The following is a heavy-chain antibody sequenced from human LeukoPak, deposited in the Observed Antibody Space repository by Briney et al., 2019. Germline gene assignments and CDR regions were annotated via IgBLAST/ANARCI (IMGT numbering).Heavy chain of an antibody. Sequence: PGASLRLSCLASGFTFRAYALHWVRQTPGQGLDWVAVVSSDGQNDFYSDSVRGRFTISRDNSRDPLYLQMDGLRAADTGLYFCARSTYYYGSGTFYSVGPFDSWGQGTLVTVSS. CDR1: GFTFRAYA. CDR2: VSSDGQND. V-gene: IGHV3-30*01. CDR3: ARSTYYYGSGTFYSVGPFDS. D-gene: IGHD3-10*01. J-gene: IGHJ4*02.